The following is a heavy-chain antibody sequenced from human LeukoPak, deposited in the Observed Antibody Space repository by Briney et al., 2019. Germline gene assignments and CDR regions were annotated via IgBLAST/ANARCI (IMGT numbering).Heavy chain of an antibody. CDR2: ISSSSSYM. J-gene: IGHJ4*02. V-gene: IGHV3-21*01. Sequence: GGSLRLSCAASGFTFSSYSMNWVRQAPGKGLEWVSSISSSSSYMYYADSVKGRFTISRDSAKNSLYLQMNSLRAEDTAVYYCARDGWADYWGQGTLVTVSS. CDR3: ARDGWADY. D-gene: IGHD6-19*01. CDR1: GFTFSSYS.